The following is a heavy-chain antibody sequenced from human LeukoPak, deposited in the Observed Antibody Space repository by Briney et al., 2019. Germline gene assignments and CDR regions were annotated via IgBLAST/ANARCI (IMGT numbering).Heavy chain of an antibody. Sequence: SETLSLTCTVSGASISTYYWSWIRQPAGEGLEWIGRIYTSGSTNYNPSLKSRVTMSIDTSKNQFSLKLSSVTAADTAVCYCVREDLDDYGHFDYWGQGTLVTVSS. CDR1: GASISTYY. CDR2: IYTSGST. D-gene: IGHD4-17*01. J-gene: IGHJ4*02. CDR3: VREDLDDYGHFDY. V-gene: IGHV4-4*07.